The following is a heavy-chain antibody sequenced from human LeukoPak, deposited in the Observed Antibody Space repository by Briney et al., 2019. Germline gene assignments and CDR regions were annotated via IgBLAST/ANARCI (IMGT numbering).Heavy chain of an antibody. CDR3: ARDLGYDSSGYLHDAFDI. J-gene: IGHJ3*02. CDR2: ISSSSSTI. CDR1: GFTFSSYS. V-gene: IGHV3-48*04. D-gene: IGHD3-22*01. Sequence: GGSLRLSCAASGFTFSSYSMNWVRQAPGKGLEWVSYISSSSSTIYYADSVKGRFTISRDNAKNSLYLQMNSLRAEDTAVYYCARDLGYDSSGYLHDAFDIWGQGTMVTVSS.